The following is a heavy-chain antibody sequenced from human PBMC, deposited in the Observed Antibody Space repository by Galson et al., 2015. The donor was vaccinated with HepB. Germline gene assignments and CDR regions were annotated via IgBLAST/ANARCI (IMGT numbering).Heavy chain of an antibody. J-gene: IGHJ1*01. Sequence: SLRLSCAASGFTFSSTALSWVRQAPGKGLEWVSAISARSDTIYYAGSVKGRFTISRDNSKNTLYVQMNSLRVEDTAVYYCAKGYVNNGYFQQWGQGTLVTVSS. CDR3: AKGYVNNGYFQQ. CDR2: ISARSDTI. CDR1: GFTFSSTA. D-gene: IGHD2-8*01. V-gene: IGHV3-23*01.